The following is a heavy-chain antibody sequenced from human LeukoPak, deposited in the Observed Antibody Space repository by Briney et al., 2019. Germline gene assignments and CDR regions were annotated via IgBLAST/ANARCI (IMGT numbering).Heavy chain of an antibody. V-gene: IGHV1-2*02. D-gene: IGHD1-14*01. CDR2: INPNTGGT. CDR1: GNTFTFYY. J-gene: IGHJ5*02. CDR3: ARRPDFGTNIIGA. Sequence: ASVKVSCKSSGNTFTFYYMHWGRQAPGQGLEWMGWINPNTGGTNYAQKFQGRVTMTRDTSISTVYMELSSLRSDDTAVYYCARRPDFGTNIIGAWGQGTLVTVSS.